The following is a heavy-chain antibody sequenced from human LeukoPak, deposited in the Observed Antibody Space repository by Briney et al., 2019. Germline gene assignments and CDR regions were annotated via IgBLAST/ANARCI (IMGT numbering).Heavy chain of an antibody. J-gene: IGHJ6*03. CDR3: ARVVPPYGSGSRYYYMDV. Sequence: PGGSLRLSCAASGFTFSSYSMNWVRQAPGKGLEWVSYISSSSNTIYYAESVKGRFTISRDNAKNSLYLQMNSLRAEDTAVYYCARVVPPYGSGSRYYYMDVWGKGTTVTVSS. V-gene: IGHV3-48*04. CDR2: ISSSSNTI. CDR1: GFTFSSYS. D-gene: IGHD3-10*01.